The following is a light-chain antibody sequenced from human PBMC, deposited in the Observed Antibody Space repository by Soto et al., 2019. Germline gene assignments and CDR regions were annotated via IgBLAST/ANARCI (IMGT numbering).Light chain of an antibody. Sequence: QLVLTQPPSVSGAPGQRVTISCTGSSSNIGAGDDVHWYQHLPGTAPKLLLYGITNRPSGVPDRFSGSKSGTSASLAITGLQAEDEADYYCQSYDSGLFWVFGGGTKLTVL. V-gene: IGLV1-40*01. CDR2: GIT. CDR3: QSYDSGLFWV. J-gene: IGLJ3*02. CDR1: SSNIGAGDD.